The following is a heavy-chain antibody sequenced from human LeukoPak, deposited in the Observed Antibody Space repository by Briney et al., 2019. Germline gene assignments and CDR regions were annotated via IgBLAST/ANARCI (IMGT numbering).Heavy chain of an antibody. D-gene: IGHD3-22*01. V-gene: IGHV3-43*02. CDR1: GFTFDDYA. Sequence: SGGSLRLSCAASGFTFDDYAMHWVSQAPGKGLEWVSLISGDGNSSNYAASVKGRFTISRDNSENSLYLQMNSLRIEDTAFYYCAANFGAYYYDTSGYYGFWGQGTLVTVSS. CDR3: AANFGAYYYDTSGYYGF. CDR2: ISGDGNSS. J-gene: IGHJ4*02.